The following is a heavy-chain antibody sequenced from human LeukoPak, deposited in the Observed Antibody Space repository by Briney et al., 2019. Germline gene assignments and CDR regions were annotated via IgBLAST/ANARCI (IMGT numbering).Heavy chain of an antibody. CDR2: IIPIFGTA. D-gene: IGHD2-15*01. V-gene: IGHV1-69*05. CDR1: GGTSSSYA. J-gene: IGHJ4*02. CDR3: ASRLGYCSGGRCYSDY. Sequence: SVKVSCKASGGTSSSYAISWVRQAPGQGLEWMGRIIPIFGTANYAQKFQGRVTITTAESTSTAYMELSSLSSEDTAVYYCASRLGYCSGGRCYSDYWGQGTLVTVSS.